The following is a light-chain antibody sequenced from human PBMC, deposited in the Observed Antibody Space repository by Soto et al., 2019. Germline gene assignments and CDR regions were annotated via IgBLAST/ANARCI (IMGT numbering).Light chain of an antibody. CDR2: AAS. CDR3: QQSYRRRIT. CDR1: QSISSW. Sequence: DIQMTQSPSTLSASVGDRVTITCRARQSISSWLAWYQQKPGKAPKLLIYAASSLQSGVPARFSGSGSGTDFTLTISSLQPEDFATYYCQQSYRRRITFGQGTRLEIK. J-gene: IGKJ5*01. V-gene: IGKV1-39*01.